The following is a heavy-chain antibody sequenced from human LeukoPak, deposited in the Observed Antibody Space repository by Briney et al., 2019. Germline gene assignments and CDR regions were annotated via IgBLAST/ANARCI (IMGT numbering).Heavy chain of an antibody. CDR2: ISYDGSNK. CDR1: GFTFSSYA. D-gene: IGHD2-2*01. J-gene: IGHJ6*02. CDR3: ARDLTYCSSTSCVKGRAYYYYGMDV. V-gene: IGHV3-30-3*01. Sequence: GGSLRLSCAASGFTFSSYAMHWVRQAPGKGLEWVAVISYDGSNKYYADSVKGRFTISRDNSKNTLYLQMNSLRAEDTAVYYCARDLTYCSSTSCVKGRAYYYYGMDVWGQGTTVTVSS.